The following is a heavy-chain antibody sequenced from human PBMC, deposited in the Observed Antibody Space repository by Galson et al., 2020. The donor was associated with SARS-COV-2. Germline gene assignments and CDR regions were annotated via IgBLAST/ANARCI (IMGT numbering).Heavy chain of an antibody. CDR1: GFSLSTSGLC. CDR3: ARIAPDSSGYYFDY. D-gene: IGHD3-22*01. Sequence: SGPTLVKPTQTLTLTCTFSGFSLSTSGLCVSWVRQPPGKALEWLARIDWDDDKYYSTSLKTRLTISKDTSKNQVVLTMTNMDPVDTATYYCARIAPDSSGYYFDYWGQGTLVTVSS. J-gene: IGHJ4*02. CDR2: IDWDDDK. V-gene: IGHV2-70*11.